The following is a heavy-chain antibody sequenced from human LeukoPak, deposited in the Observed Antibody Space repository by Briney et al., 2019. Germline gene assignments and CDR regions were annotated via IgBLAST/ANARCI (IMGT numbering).Heavy chain of an antibody. CDR3: ARVKGYYDSSGSPFDY. CDR2: IYHSGST. CDR1: GGSISSSNW. Sequence: ASETLSLTCAVSGGSISSSNWWSWIRQPPGKGLEWIGEIYHSGSTNYNPSLKSRVTISVDTSKSQFSLKVGSVTAADTAVYYCARVKGYYDSSGSPFDYWGQGTLVTVSS. D-gene: IGHD3-22*01. V-gene: IGHV4-4*02. J-gene: IGHJ4*02.